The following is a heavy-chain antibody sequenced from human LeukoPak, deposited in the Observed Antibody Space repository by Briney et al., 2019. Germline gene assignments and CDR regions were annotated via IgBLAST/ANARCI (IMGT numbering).Heavy chain of an antibody. D-gene: IGHD6-19*01. Sequence: PSETLSLTCTVSGDSISRSSCYWGWIRQPPGKTLEWIGSIYYTGSTYYNPSLKSRLTISVDTSKNQFSLKLSSVTAADTAVYYCARKVSSGWAPFDYWGQGTLVSVSS. CDR1: GDSISRSSCY. J-gene: IGHJ4*02. CDR2: IYYTGST. V-gene: IGHV4-39*01. CDR3: ARKVSSGWAPFDY.